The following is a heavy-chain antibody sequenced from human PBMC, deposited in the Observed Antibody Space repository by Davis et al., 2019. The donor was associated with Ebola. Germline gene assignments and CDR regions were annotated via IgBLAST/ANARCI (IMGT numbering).Heavy chain of an antibody. J-gene: IGHJ5*02. Sequence: MPSETLSLTCTVSGGSISSSSYYWGWIRQPPGKGLEWIGNIYYSGSTYYNPSLKSRVTISVDTSKNQFSLKLSSVTAADTAVYYCARTVLQGWFDPWGQGTLVTVSS. CDR3: ARTVLQGWFDP. CDR1: GGSISSSSYY. D-gene: IGHD2/OR15-2a*01. CDR2: IYYSGST. V-gene: IGHV4-39*07.